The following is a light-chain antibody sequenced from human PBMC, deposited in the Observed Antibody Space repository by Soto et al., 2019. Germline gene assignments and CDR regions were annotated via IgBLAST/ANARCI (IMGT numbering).Light chain of an antibody. CDR2: AAS. Sequence: EIVLTQSPGTLSLSPGEGAALSCRASQTISNTNLAWYQQKPGQAPRLLVYAASGRATGIPVRFSGSGSGTDFTLTISRLEPEDFAIYYCQQYDSPRGTFGQGTKVEI. J-gene: IGKJ1*01. CDR1: QTISNTN. V-gene: IGKV3-20*01. CDR3: QQYDSPRGT.